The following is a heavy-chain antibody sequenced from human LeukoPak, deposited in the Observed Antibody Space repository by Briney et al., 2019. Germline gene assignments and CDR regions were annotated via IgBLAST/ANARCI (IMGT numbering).Heavy chain of an antibody. Sequence: ASVTVSCKASGYTFTGYYMHWVRQAPGQGLEWMGWINPNSGGTNYAQKFQGRVTMTRDTSISTAYMELSRLRSDDTAVYYCASDPISYSSGWYGGWGQGSLVTVSS. CDR3: ASDPISYSSGWYGG. CDR1: GYTFTGYY. V-gene: IGHV1-2*02. CDR2: INPNSGGT. D-gene: IGHD6-19*01. J-gene: IGHJ4*02.